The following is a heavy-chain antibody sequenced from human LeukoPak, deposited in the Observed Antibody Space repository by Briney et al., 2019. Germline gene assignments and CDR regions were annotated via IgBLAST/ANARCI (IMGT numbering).Heavy chain of an antibody. D-gene: IGHD5-12*01. CDR2: IYYGGST. CDR3: ARDLSGYGWFDP. Sequence: PSQTLSLTCTVSGGSISSGGYYWSWIRQLPGKGLEWIGYIYYGGSTYYNPSLKSRVSISVDTSQNQFSLKLTSVTDADTAVYYCARDLSGYGWFDPWGQGTLVTVSS. V-gene: IGHV4-31*03. CDR1: GGSISSGGYY. J-gene: IGHJ5*02.